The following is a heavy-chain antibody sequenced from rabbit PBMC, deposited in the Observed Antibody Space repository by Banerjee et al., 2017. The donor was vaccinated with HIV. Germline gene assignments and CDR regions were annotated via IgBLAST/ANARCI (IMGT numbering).Heavy chain of an antibody. CDR1: GFSFSSGYY. V-gene: IGHV1S40*01. D-gene: IGHD6-1*01. CDR3: ARGDGYVGYGYGGL. CDR2: INTSSGNT. J-gene: IGHJ4*01. Sequence: QSLEESGGDLVKPGASLTLTCTASGFSFSSGYYMCWVRQAPGKGLEWIACINTSSGNTVYASWAKGRFTISKTSSTTVTLQMTSLTVSDTATYFCARGDGYVGYGYGGLWGPGTLVTVS.